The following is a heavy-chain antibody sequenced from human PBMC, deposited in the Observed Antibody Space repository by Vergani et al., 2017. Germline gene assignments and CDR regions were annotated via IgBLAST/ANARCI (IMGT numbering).Heavy chain of an antibody. CDR3: ARGYGSGRXLDY. CDR2: INHSGST. J-gene: IGHJ4*02. D-gene: IGHD3-10*01. Sequence: QVQLQQWGAGLLKPSETLSLTCAVYGGSFSGYYWSWIRQPPGKGLEWIGEINHSGSTNYNPSLKSRVTISVDTSKNQFSLKLSSVTAADMAVYYCARGYGSGRXLDYWGQGTLVTVSS. V-gene: IGHV4-34*01. CDR1: GGSFSGYY.